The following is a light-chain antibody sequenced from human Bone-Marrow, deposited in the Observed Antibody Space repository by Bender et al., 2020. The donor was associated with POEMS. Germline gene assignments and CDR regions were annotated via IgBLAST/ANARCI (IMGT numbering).Light chain of an antibody. CDR2: DVT. CDR3: SSYTSTTNLGL. J-gene: IGLJ2*01. Sequence: QSALTQPASVSGSPEQSITISCTGTSSDVGGYDYVSWYQQYPGKAPKLMIYDVTNRPSGVSNRFSGSKSANTASLTISGLQAEDEGDYYCSSYTSTTNLGLFGGGTKVTV. CDR1: SSDVGGYDY. V-gene: IGLV2-14*03.